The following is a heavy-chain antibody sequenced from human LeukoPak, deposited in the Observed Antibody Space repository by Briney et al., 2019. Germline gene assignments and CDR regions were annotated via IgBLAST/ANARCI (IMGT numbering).Heavy chain of an antibody. CDR2: IYADDSDV. V-gene: IGHV5-51*01. D-gene: IGHD5-12*01. J-gene: IGHJ6*03. CDR1: GYSFTLYW. Sequence: GESLKISCKGSGYSFTLYWIGWVRQMPGKGLEWMAIIYADDSDVRYSPSFQGQVTISVDKSISTAYLQWSRLKASDTAMYYCVRHGSSGYDRRGRTRYYYFMDVWGKGTTVTVSS. CDR3: VRHGSSGYDRRGRTRYYYFMDV.